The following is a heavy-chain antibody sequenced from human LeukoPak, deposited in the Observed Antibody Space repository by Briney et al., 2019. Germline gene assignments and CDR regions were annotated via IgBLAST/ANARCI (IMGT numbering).Heavy chain of an antibody. CDR1: GFTFDDYG. CDR3: ARAKAGSSWYGSWKNYYYMDV. V-gene: IGHV3-20*04. J-gene: IGHJ6*03. Sequence: GGSLRLSCAASGFTFDDYGMSWVRQAPGKGLEWVSGINWNGGSTGYADSVKGRFTISRDNAKNSLYLQMNSLRAEDTAVYYCARAKAGSSWYGSWKNYYYMDVWGKGTTVTVSS. D-gene: IGHD6-13*01. CDR2: INWNGGST.